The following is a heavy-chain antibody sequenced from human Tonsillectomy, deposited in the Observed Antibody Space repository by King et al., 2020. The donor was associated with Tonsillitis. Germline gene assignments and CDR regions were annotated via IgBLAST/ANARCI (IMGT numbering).Heavy chain of an antibody. V-gene: IGHV3-53*02. CDR2: IYSGGDK. CDR3: ARGSRLPIS. CDR1: GFTVSTNY. Sequence: VQLVETGGGLIQPGGSLTLSCAASGFTVSTNYMNWVRQAPGKGLEWVSVIYSGGDKYYADSVKGRFTISRDYSKNTLYLQKNSLRAEDTAVYYCARGSRLPISWGQGTLVTVSS. D-gene: IGHD2-21*01. J-gene: IGHJ5*02.